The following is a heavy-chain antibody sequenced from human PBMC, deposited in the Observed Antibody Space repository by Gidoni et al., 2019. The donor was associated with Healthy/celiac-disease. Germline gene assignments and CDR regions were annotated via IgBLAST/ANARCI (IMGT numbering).Heavy chain of an antibody. J-gene: IGHJ6*03. CDR3: ARMYSGYDSSRYYYYYYMDV. Sequence: EVQLLESGGGLVQPGGSLRLSCAASGFTFSSYWMHWVRQAPGKGLVWVSRINRDGSTTTYADSVKGRFTISRDNAKNTLYLQMNSLRVEDTAVYYCARMYSGYDSSRYYYYYYMDVWGKGTTVTVSS. CDR2: INRDGSTT. V-gene: IGHV3-74*01. D-gene: IGHD3-22*01. CDR1: GFTFSSYW.